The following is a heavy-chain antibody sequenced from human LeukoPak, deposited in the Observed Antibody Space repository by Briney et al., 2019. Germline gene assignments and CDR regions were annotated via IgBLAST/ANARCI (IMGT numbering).Heavy chain of an antibody. CDR2: INHSGRT. D-gene: IGHD2-2*01. CDR1: GGSFSDDF. J-gene: IGHJ6*02. Sequence: SETLSLTCAVYGGSFSDDFWGWIRQPPGGGRGWIGQINHSGRTYSTPSLKNRVTISVDTSKNKSSLNLCSVTAADTAVYYCARDVVVVPAAIHYGMDVWGQGPTVTVSS. CDR3: ARDVVVVPAAIHYGMDV. V-gene: IGHV4-34*01.